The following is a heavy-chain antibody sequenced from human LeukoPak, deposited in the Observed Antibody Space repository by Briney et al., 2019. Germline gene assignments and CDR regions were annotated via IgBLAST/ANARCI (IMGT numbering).Heavy chain of an antibody. V-gene: IGHV4-59*08. CDR2: IYYSGST. CDR3: ARQGLLNGYSGYWQFDY. J-gene: IGHJ4*02. Sequence: SETLSLTCTVSGGSISSYYWSWIRQPPGKGLEWIGYIYYSGSTNYNPSLKSRVTISVDTSKNQFSLKLSSVTAADTAVYYCARQGLLNGYSGYWQFDYWGQGTLVIVSS. CDR1: GGSISSYY. D-gene: IGHD5-12*01.